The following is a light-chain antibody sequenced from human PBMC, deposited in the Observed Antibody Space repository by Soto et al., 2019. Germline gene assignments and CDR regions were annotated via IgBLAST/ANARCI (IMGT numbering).Light chain of an antibody. CDR1: SSNIVSYS. CDR2: SDN. CDR3: SSWDDSLNGPV. Sequence: QSVLTQPPSASGTPGQRVTMSCSGSSSNIVSYSVSWYLHLPGTAPKLLIYSDNQRPSGVPDRCSGSKSGTSASLAISGLQSEDEADYYCSSWDDSLNGPVFGGGTKLTV. V-gene: IGLV1-44*01. J-gene: IGLJ3*02.